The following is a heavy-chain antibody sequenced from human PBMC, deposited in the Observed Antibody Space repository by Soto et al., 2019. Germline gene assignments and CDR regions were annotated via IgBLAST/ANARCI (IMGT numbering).Heavy chain of an antibody. CDR2: IYYSGST. D-gene: IGHD3-22*01. CDR3: ASGGSSGYSYYFDY. V-gene: IGHV4-31*03. CDR1: GGSISSGGYY. Sequence: PSETLSLTCTVSGGSISSGGYYWSWIRQHPGKGLEWIGYIYYSGSTYYNPSLKSRVTISVDTSKNQFSLKLSSVTAADTAVYYCASGGSSGYSYYFDYWGQGTLVTVSS. J-gene: IGHJ4*02.